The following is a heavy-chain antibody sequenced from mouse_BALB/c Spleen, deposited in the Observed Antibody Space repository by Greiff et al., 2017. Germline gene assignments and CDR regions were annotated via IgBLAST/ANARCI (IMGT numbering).Heavy chain of an antibody. Sequence: QVQLQQSGAELVKPGASVKLSCKASGYSFTSYYMYWVKQRPGQGLEWIGEINPCNGGTNFNEKFKSKATLTVDKSSSTAYMQLSSLTSEDSAVYYYESRAYYRNECYFDYWGQGTTLTVSA. CDR1: GYSFTSYY. CDR3: ESRAYYRNECYFDY. CDR2: INPCNGGT. J-gene: IGHJ2*01. V-gene: IGHV1S81*02. D-gene: IGHD2-14*01.